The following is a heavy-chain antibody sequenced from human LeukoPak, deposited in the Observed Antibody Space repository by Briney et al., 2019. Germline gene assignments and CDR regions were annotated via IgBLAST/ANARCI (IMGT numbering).Heavy chain of an antibody. V-gene: IGHV3-30*18. CDR2: VSYDGSNK. D-gene: IGHD2-2*01. CDR3: AKSNDGIVVVPAAAYRH. Sequence: GGSLRLSCAASGFTFSSYGMHWVRQPPGKGLEWVAVVSYDGSNKYYADPVKGRFTISRDNSKNTLYLQMNGLRAEDTAVYYCAKSNDGIVVVPAAAYRHWGQGTLVTVSS. CDR1: GFTFSSYG. J-gene: IGHJ4*02.